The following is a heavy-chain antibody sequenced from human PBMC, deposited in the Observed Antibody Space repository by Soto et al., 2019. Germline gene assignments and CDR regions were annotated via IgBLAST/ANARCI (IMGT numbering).Heavy chain of an antibody. V-gene: IGHV4-34*01. CDR1: GGSFSGYY. D-gene: IGHD3-10*01. CDR2: INHSGST. Sequence: QVQLQQWGAGLLKPSETLSLTCAVYGGSFSGYYWSWIRQPPGKGLEWIGEINHSGSTNYNPSLKSRVTISVDTSKNQFSLKLSSVTAADTAVYYCASYGSGSYYNGPFDYWGQGTLVTVSS. J-gene: IGHJ4*02. CDR3: ASYGSGSYYNGPFDY.